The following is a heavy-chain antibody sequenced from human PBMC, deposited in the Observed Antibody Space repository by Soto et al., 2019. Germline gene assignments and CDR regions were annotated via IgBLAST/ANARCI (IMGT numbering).Heavy chain of an antibody. Sequence: EVQLVESGGGLVQPGGSLRLSCAASGFTFSSYWLHWVRQAPGKGLVWFSRLNSDGSSTNYADSVKGRFTIYRDNAKNTLYLQMISLIVEDTAMYYCARDQCYVGLDYWGQGILVTVSS. J-gene: IGHJ4*02. CDR2: LNSDGSST. D-gene: IGHD2-15*01. V-gene: IGHV3-74*01. CDR1: GFTFSSYW. CDR3: ARDQCYVGLDY.